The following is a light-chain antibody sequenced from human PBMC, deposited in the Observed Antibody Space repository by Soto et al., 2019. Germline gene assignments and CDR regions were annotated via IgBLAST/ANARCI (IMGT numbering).Light chain of an antibody. Sequence: QSVLTQPASVSGAPGQRVTISCTGTTSNIGAGSDVHWYQQLPGKAPKLLIYSNSHRPSGVPSRFSGSKSATSASLAITGLQAEDEGDYYCRDYDTALSGLSAIYVFGSGTKLTVL. CDR2: SNS. CDR3: RDYDTALSGLSAIYV. J-gene: IGLJ1*01. V-gene: IGLV1-40*01. CDR1: TSNIGAGSD.